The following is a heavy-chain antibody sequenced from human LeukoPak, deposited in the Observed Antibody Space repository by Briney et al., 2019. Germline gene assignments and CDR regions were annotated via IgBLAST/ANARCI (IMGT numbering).Heavy chain of an antibody. V-gene: IGHV4-59*01. Sequence: SETLSLTCSVSGDSLNNYYWSWLRQPPGKGLEYIGYVYYSGHTNYNPSLKSRVTISVDRSKSQFSLRLTSVTTADTAVYYCVRDDSGWYFFDYWGQGTLVTVS. CDR1: GDSLNNYY. J-gene: IGHJ4*02. CDR3: VRDDSGWYFFDY. D-gene: IGHD6-19*01. CDR2: VYYSGHT.